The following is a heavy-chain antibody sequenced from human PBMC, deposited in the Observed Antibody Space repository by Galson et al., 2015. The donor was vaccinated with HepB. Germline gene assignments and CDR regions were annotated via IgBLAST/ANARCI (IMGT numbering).Heavy chain of an antibody. CDR1: GFIFSNYG. Sequence: SLRLSCAASGFIFSNYGMRWVRQVPGKGLECVSAISDSGRSTEYADSVKGRFTVSRDNSKNTLYLQMNSLRAEDTAVYYCAKGERGSDARYFDLWGRGSLVTVSS. CDR3: AKGERGSDARYFDL. D-gene: IGHD1-1*01. CDR2: ISDSGRST. V-gene: IGHV3-23*01. J-gene: IGHJ2*01.